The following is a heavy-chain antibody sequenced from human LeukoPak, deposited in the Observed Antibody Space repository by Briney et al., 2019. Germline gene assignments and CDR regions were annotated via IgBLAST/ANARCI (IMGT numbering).Heavy chain of an antibody. CDR2: ISGNAGST. V-gene: IGHV3-23*01. CDR3: AKDQNMVATAPFDC. D-gene: IGHD5-12*01. J-gene: IGHJ4*02. Sequence: PGGSLRLSCAASGFTFSSYAMSWVRQAPGKGLEWVSAISGNAGSTYYADSVKGRLTISRDNSKNTLYLQMNSLRAEDTAIYYCAKDQNMVATAPFDCWGQGTLVTVSS. CDR1: GFTFSSYA.